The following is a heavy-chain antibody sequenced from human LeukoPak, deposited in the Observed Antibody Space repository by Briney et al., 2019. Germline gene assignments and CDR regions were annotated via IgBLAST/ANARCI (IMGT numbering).Heavy chain of an antibody. J-gene: IGHJ4*02. CDR2: INPNSGDT. CDR1: GYTFTGYY. CDR3: ARGGPSRGSGFYYFDS. D-gene: IGHD6-19*01. Sequence: LGASVKVSCKASGYTFTGYYMHWVRQAPGQGLEWMGWINPNSGDTHYAQKFQGRVTMTRDTSISTGYMELSRLTSDDTALYYCARGGPSRGSGFYYFDSWGQGTPVTVSS. V-gene: IGHV1-2*03.